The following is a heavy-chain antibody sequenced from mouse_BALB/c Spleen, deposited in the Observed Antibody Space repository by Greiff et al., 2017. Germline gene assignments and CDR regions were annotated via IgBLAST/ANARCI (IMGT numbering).Heavy chain of an antibody. D-gene: IGHD1-1*01. Sequence: VQLKQSGAELVRPGALVKLSCKASGFNIKDYYMHWVKQRPEQGLEWIGWIDPENGNTIYDPKFQGKASITADTSSNTAYLQLSSLTSEDTAVYYCAPIYYYGSSYPFAYWGQGTLVTVSA. CDR3: APIYYYGSSYPFAY. CDR2: IDPENGNT. CDR1: GFNIKDYY. J-gene: IGHJ3*01. V-gene: IGHV14-1*02.